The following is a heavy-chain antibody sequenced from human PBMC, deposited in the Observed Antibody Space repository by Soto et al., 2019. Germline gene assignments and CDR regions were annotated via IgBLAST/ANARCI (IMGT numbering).Heavy chain of an antibody. CDR2: IYPGDSDT. V-gene: IGHV5-51*01. CDR3: ASRLCSGPGSHFRGGGFAP. J-gene: IGHJ5*02. Sequence: GESLKISCKGSGCSFTSYWIGWVRQMPGKGLEWMGIIYPGDSDTRYSPSFQGQVTISADKSISTAYLQWSSLKASDTAMYYCASRLCSGPGSHFRGGGFAPWGQGTLVPASS. D-gene: IGHD2-15*01. CDR1: GCSFTSYW.